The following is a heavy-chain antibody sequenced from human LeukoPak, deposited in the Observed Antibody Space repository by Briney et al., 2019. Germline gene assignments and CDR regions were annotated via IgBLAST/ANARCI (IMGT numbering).Heavy chain of an antibody. CDR3: ARRRRDGYNLDYYYMDV. D-gene: IGHD5-24*01. CDR2: IYYSGST. CDR1: GGSISSYY. Sequence: SETLSLTCTVSGGSISSYYWSWIRQPPGKGLEWIGYIYYSGSTNYNPSLKSRVTISVDTSKNQFSLKLSSVTAADTAVYCCARRRRDGYNLDYYYMDVWGKGTTVTISS. V-gene: IGHV4-59*01. J-gene: IGHJ6*03.